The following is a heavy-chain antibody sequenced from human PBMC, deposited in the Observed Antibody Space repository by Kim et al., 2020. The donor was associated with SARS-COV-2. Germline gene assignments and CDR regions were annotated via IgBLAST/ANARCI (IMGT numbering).Heavy chain of an antibody. V-gene: IGHV3-30*04. D-gene: IGHD4-17*01. Sequence: GGSLRLSCAASGFTFSSYAMHWVRQAPGKWLEWVAVISYDGSNKYYADSVKGRFTISRDNSKNTLYLQMNSLRAEDTAVYYCAREETVTTGDAFDIWGQGTMVTVSS. CDR2: ISYDGSNK. CDR1: GFTFSSYA. J-gene: IGHJ3*02. CDR3: AREETVTTGDAFDI.